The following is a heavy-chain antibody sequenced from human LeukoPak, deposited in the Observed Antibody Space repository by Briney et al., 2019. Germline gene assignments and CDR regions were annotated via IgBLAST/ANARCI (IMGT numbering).Heavy chain of an antibody. CDR2: IIPIFGTA. Sequence: SVKVSCKASAGTFSSYAISWVRQAPGQGLEWMGGIIPIFGTANYAQKFQGRVTITADKSTSTAYMELSSLRSEDTAVYYCARDLGYCSSTSCYEPIYYYYGMDVWGKGTTVTVSS. J-gene: IGHJ6*04. CDR1: AGTFSSYA. D-gene: IGHD2-2*01. CDR3: ARDLGYCSSTSCYEPIYYYYGMDV. V-gene: IGHV1-69*06.